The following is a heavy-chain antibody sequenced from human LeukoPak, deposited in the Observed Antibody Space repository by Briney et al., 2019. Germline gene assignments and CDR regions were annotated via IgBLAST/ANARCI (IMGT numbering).Heavy chain of an antibody. V-gene: IGHV4-30-2*01. CDR3: ARQLAPTYYYGSGSSFDY. J-gene: IGHJ4*02. CDR2: IYHSGST. D-gene: IGHD3-10*01. CDR1: GGSISSGGYS. Sequence: SETLSLTCAVSGGSISSGGYSWGWIRQPPGKGLEWIGYIYHSGSTYYNPSLKSRVTISVDRSKNQFSLKLSSVTAADTAVYYCARQLAPTYYYGSGSSFDYWGQGTLVTVSS.